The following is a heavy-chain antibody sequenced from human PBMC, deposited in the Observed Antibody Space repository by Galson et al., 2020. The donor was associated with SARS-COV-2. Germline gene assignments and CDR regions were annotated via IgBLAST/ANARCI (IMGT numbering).Heavy chain of an antibody. Sequence: ASVKVSCKASGYTFTGYYMHWVRQAPGQGLEWMGWINPNSGGTNYAQKFQGRVTMTRDTSISTAYMELSRLRSDDTAVYYCARDPVPAQIAAANIFDYWGQGTLVTVSS. CDR1: GYTFTGYY. J-gene: IGHJ4*02. D-gene: IGHD6-13*01. V-gene: IGHV1-2*02. CDR2: INPNSGGT. CDR3: ARDPVPAQIAAANIFDY.